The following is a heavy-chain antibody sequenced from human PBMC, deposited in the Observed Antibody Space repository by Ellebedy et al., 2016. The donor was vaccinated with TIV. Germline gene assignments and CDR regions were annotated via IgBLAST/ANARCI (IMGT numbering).Heavy chain of an antibody. Sequence: PGGSLRLSCAASGFSVTSHLMHWVRQAPGKGLEWVAASDENYGDSVKGRFTISRDTSRNTVYLQMNSLGTEDTAIYYCVREVMPAPGAGSFDYWGQGALVTVSS. V-gene: IGHV3-30*01. CDR3: VREVMPAPGAGSFDY. D-gene: IGHD2-8*02. J-gene: IGHJ4*02. CDR2: SDE. CDR1: GFSVTSHL.